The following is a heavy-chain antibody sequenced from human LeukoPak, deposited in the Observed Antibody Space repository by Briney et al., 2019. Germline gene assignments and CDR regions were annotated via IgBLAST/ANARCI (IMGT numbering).Heavy chain of an antibody. CDR1: GGSFSGYY. D-gene: IGHD6-19*01. Sequence: SETLSLTCAVYGGSFSGYYWSWICQPPGKGLEWIGEINHSGSTNYNPSLKSRVTISVDTSKNQFSLKLSSVTAADTAVYYCARARIAVAGTDYWGQGTLVTVSS. J-gene: IGHJ4*02. V-gene: IGHV4-34*01. CDR3: ARARIAVAGTDY. CDR2: INHSGST.